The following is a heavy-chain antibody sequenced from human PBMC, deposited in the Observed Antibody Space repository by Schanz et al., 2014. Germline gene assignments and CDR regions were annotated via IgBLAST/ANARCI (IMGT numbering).Heavy chain of an antibody. V-gene: IGHV4-59*11. D-gene: IGHD4-17*01. J-gene: IGHJ4*02. Sequence: QVQLQESGPGLVKPSETLSLTCTVSGGSISSHYWSWVRPAPGEGLEWIAYLLSSERAKYNPSLDSRSTLSLDTSKSQFSLHLRYVTAADTAVYYCATIPRGNIYGYFDYWGQGSLVTVSS. CDR1: GGSISSHY. CDR2: LLSSERA. CDR3: ATIPRGNIYGYFDY.